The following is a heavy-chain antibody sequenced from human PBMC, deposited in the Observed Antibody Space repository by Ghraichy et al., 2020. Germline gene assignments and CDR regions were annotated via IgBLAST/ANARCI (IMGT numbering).Heavy chain of an antibody. CDR1: GFTVSTDY. CDR3: ARERVQLWSTGNYYYGMDV. Sequence: GESLNISCAASGFTVSTDYMSWVRQAPGKGLEWVSVIYSGDSTLYADSVKGRFTISRDVSKNTVYLQMNSLRAADTAIYYCARERVQLWSTGNYYYGMDVWGQGTTVTVSS. J-gene: IGHJ6*02. CDR2: IYSGDST. V-gene: IGHV3-53*01. D-gene: IGHD5-18*01.